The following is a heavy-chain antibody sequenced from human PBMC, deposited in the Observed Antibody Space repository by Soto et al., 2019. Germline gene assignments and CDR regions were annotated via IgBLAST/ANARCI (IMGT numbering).Heavy chain of an antibody. CDR2: IYAGGST. V-gene: IGHV3-53*01. D-gene: IGHD5-12*01. CDR1: GFTVNSDY. Sequence: PGGSLRLSCENSGFTVNSDYLSWVRQAPGKGLEWVSIIYAGGSTYYADSVRGRFTISSDNSKNTLYLQMNSLRAEDTAVYYCAKAGQWLRAYNWFDPWGQGTLVTVSS. J-gene: IGHJ5*02. CDR3: AKAGQWLRAYNWFDP.